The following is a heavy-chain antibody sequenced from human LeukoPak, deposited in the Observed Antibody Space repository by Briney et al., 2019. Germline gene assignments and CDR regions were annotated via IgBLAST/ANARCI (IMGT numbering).Heavy chain of an antibody. J-gene: IGHJ4*02. Sequence: GGSLRLSCAASGFTFSSYSMNWVRQAPGKGLEWVSSISSSSSYIYYADSVKGRFTISRDNAKNSLYLQMNSLRAEDTAVYYCARGSQRPRSWFDYWGQGTPVTVSS. CDR2: ISSSSSYI. D-gene: IGHD6-25*01. CDR1: GFTFSSYS. CDR3: ARGSQRPRSWFDY. V-gene: IGHV3-21*01.